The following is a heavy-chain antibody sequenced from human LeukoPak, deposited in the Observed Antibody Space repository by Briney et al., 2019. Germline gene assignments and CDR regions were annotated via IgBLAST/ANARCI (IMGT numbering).Heavy chain of an antibody. D-gene: IGHD3-16*01. CDR2: IYTSGST. CDR3: ARRGWGSSPRGIDAFDI. J-gene: IGHJ3*02. CDR1: GGSISNYY. Sequence: PSETLSLTCTVSGGSISNYYWSWIRQPAGKGLEWIGRIYTSGSTNYNPSLKSRVTMSVDTSKNQFSLKLSSVTAADTAVYYCARRGWGSSPRGIDAFDIWGQGTMVTVSS. V-gene: IGHV4-4*07.